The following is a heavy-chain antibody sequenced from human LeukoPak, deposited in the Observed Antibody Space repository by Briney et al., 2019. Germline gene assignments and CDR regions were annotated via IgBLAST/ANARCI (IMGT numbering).Heavy chain of an antibody. V-gene: IGHV3-49*04. Sequence: GGSLRLSCTGSGFTFGDYAMNWVDQPPGKGVEGVGFIRSKNYGGTTEYAASVKGRFTISRDDSRSIAYLQMNSLKTEDTAVYYCTRVIVATKDYWGQGTLVTVSS. J-gene: IGHJ4*02. D-gene: IGHD5-12*01. CDR3: TRVIVATKDY. CDR1: GFTFGDYA. CDR2: IRSKNYGGTT.